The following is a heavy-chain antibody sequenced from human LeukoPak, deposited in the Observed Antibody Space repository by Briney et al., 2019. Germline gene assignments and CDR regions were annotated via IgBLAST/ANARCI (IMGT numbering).Heavy chain of an antibody. V-gene: IGHV3-23*01. CDR1: GFTFSSYA. J-gene: IGHJ4*02. CDR2: ISGSGGST. Sequence: GGSLRLSCAASGFTFSSYAMGWVRQAPGKGLEWVSAISGSGGSTYYADSVKGRFTISRDNSKNTLYLQMNSLRAEDTAVYYCAKIRAMVRGVMGYFDYWGQGTLVTVSS. D-gene: IGHD3-10*01. CDR3: AKIRAMVRGVMGYFDY.